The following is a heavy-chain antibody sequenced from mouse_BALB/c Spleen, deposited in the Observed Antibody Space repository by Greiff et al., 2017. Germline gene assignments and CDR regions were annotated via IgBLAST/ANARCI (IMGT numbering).Heavy chain of an antibody. D-gene: IGHD6-1*01. J-gene: IGHJ3*01. CDR3: ARGSGAY. CDR2: ISSGGSYT. CDR1: GFTFSSYA. V-gene: IGHV5-9-4*01. Sequence: EVQRVESGGGLVKPGGSLKLSCAASGFTFSSYAMSWVRQSPEKRLEWVAEISSGGSYTYYPDTVTGRFTISRDNAKNTLYLEMSSLGSEDTAMYYCARGSGAYWGQGTLVTVSA.